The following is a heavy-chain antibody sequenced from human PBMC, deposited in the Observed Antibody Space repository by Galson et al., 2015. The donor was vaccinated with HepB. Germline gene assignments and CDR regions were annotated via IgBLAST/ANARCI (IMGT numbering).Heavy chain of an antibody. Sequence: SLRLSCAASGFTFSSYAMSWARQAPGKGLEWVSTISGSGGSTYYADSVKGRFTISRDNSKNTLYLQMNSLRAEDTAVYYCAKYGDLWGLRTILTGYPDYWGQGTLVTVSS. D-gene: IGHD3-9*01. CDR3: AKYGDLWGLRTILTGYPDY. J-gene: IGHJ4*02. CDR1: GFTFSSYA. CDR2: ISGSGGST. V-gene: IGHV3-23*01.